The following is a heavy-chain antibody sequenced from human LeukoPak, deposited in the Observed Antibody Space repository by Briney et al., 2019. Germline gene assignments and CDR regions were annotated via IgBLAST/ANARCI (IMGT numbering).Heavy chain of an antibody. CDR3: VRDPVAHDY. CDR1: GFTFSRYS. CDR2: ISGSGGTT. J-gene: IGHJ4*02. Sequence: PGGSLRLSCAASGFTFSRYSMNWVRQAPGKGLEWVSCISGSGGTTYYPDSVKGRFTISRDHAKNSLYLQLNSLGDEDTAVYYCVRDPVAHDYWGQGTLVTVAS. V-gene: IGHV3-48*02.